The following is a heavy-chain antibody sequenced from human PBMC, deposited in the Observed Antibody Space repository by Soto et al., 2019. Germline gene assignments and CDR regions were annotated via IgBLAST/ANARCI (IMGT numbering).Heavy chain of an antibody. Sequence: QITLKESGPTLVKPTQTLTLTCTFSGFSLSSTAVGVAWIRQPPGKALEWLALLYWNDDNRYSPSLKSRLTLTKDTSKNQVILTLIDVDPVDTATYYCAYTSGWQHTTWGQGTLVTVSS. CDR3: AYTSGWQHTT. CDR1: GFSLSSTAVG. CDR2: LYWNDDN. D-gene: IGHD1-1*01. V-gene: IGHV2-5*01. J-gene: IGHJ5*02.